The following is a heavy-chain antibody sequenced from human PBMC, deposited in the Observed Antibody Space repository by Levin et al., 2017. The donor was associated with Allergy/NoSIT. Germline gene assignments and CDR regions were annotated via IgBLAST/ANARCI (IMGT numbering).Heavy chain of an antibody. D-gene: IGHD6-6*01. CDR3: ARDPFRYSSSTPPYFDY. Sequence: GGSLRLSCAASGFTFSSYSMNWVRQAPGKGLEWVSSISSSSSYIYYADSVKGRFTISRDNAKNSLYLQMNSLRAEDTAVYYCARDPFRYSSSTPPYFDYWGQGTLVTVSS. J-gene: IGHJ4*02. V-gene: IGHV3-21*01. CDR1: GFTFSSYS. CDR2: ISSSSSYI.